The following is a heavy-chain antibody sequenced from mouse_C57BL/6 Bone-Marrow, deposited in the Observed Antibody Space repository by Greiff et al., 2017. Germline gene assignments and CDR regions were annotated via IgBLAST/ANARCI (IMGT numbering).Heavy chain of an antibody. D-gene: IGHD2-3*01. CDR2: ISSGSSTF. V-gene: IGHV5-17*01. CDR3: ARPDGYYVPFAY. CDR1: GFTFSDYG. J-gene: IGHJ3*01. Sequence: DVQLVESGGGLVKPGGSLKLSCAASGFTFSDYGMHWVRRAPEKGLEWVAYISSGSSTFSYAATVKGRFTISRDNAKNTLFLQMTSLRSEDTAMYYCARPDGYYVPFAYWGVGTLVTVS.